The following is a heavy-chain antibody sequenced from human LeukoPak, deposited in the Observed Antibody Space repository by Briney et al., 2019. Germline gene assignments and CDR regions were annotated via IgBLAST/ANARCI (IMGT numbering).Heavy chain of an antibody. CDR1: DFTFSSYT. CDR2: IKQDGSER. CDR3: ARDLPDY. J-gene: IGHJ4*02. Sequence: PGGSLRLSCAASDFTFSSYTMNWVRQAPGKGLEWVANIKQDGSERYYVDSVKGRFTISRDNAKNSLYLQMISLRAEDTAVYYCARDLPDYWGQGTLVTVSS. V-gene: IGHV3-7*01.